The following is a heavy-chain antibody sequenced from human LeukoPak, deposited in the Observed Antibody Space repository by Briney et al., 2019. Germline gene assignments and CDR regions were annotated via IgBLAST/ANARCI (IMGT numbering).Heavy chain of an antibody. D-gene: IGHD5-18*01. V-gene: IGHV4-39*01. J-gene: IGHJ4*02. CDR2: IYYSGST. Sequence: PSETLSLTCTVSGGSISSSSYYWGWIRQPPGKGLEWIGSIYYSGSTYYNPSLKSRVTISVDTSKNQFSLKLSSVTAADTAVYYCASRYSYGAYFDYWGQGTLVTVSS. CDR3: ASRYSYGAYFDY. CDR1: GGSISSSSYY.